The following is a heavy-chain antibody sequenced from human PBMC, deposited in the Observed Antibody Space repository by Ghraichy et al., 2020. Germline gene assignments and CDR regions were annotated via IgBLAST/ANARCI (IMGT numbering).Heavy chain of an antibody. D-gene: IGHD6-25*01. J-gene: IGHJ4*02. CDR3: TREAAGAADY. V-gene: IGHV4-39*02. CDR1: GGSISTTSYH. Sequence: SETLSLTCTVSGGSISTTSYHWGWVRQPPGKGLEWIGSIFYSGNTYYSPSLQSGVTISVDTSKNRFSLTLSSITAADTAVYFCTREAAGAADYWGQGALVTVSS. CDR2: IFYSGNT.